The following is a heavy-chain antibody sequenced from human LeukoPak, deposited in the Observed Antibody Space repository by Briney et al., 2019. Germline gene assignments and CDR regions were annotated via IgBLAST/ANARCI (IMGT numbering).Heavy chain of an antibody. V-gene: IGHV4-39*07. Sequence: SETLSLTCTVSGGSMTTRNYYWGWIRQSPGKGLEWIGHKYYSGSTYYNPSLKGRVSISVDTTIYQFSLSFSSVTAADTAVYYCARDFWSDHSWFDPWGQGTLVTVSS. D-gene: IGHD3-3*01. J-gene: IGHJ5*02. CDR1: GGSMTTRNYY. CDR3: ARDFWSDHSWFDP. CDR2: KYYSGST.